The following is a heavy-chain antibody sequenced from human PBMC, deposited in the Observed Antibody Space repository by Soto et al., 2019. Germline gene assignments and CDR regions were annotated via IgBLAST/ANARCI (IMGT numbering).Heavy chain of an antibody. D-gene: IGHD3-22*01. V-gene: IGHV3-23*01. CDR2: IGGSGGST. J-gene: IGHJ4*02. CDR3: ARGSGYRWVDD. CDR1: GFTFSSYA. Sequence: EVQLLESGGGLVQPGGSLRLSCAASGFTFSSYAMSWVRQAPGKGLEWVSAIGGSGGSTYSADSVKGRFTISRDNSENTLYLKMNSLSPEDTAVYYCARGSGYRWVDDWGQGTLVTVSS.